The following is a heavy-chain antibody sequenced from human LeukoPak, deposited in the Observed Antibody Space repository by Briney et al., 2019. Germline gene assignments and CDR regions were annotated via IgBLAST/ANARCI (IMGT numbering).Heavy chain of an antibody. CDR1: GFPFNAYW. Sequence: AGGCLRLSCAASGFPFNAYWMTWVRQAPGKGLEWVANIRQDGDTKYYVDSVKGRFTISRDNAMNSLYLQMNSLRAEDTAIYYCARSLPYGTTWYGRSDFWGQGTLVTVSS. V-gene: IGHV3-7*03. CDR2: IRQDGDTK. CDR3: ARSLPYGTTWYGRSDF. J-gene: IGHJ4*02. D-gene: IGHD6-13*01.